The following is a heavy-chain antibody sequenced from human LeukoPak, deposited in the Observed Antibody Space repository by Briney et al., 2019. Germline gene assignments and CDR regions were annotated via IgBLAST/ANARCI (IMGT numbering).Heavy chain of an antibody. CDR3: ARGRYSSSINSMDV. Sequence: GASVKVSCKASGYTFTSHALHWVRQAPGEGLEWMAWINGATGNTEYSQKFQARVTITRDTSASTAYMELSSLRSEDTAVYYCARGRYSSSINSMDVWGQGTTVTVSS. CDR2: INGATGNT. D-gene: IGHD6-6*01. CDR1: GYTFTSHA. J-gene: IGHJ6*02. V-gene: IGHV1-3*01.